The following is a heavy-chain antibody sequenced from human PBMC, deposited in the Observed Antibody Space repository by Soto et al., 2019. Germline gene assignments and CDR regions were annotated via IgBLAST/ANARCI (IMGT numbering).Heavy chain of an antibody. CDR3: ARGPRWVGSYYNWGWLDP. D-gene: IGHD3-10*01. J-gene: IGHJ5*02. Sequence: AETLAGSCAVYGGSFSGDYWSWIRQPRGKGLEWIGEINHSGSTNYNTSLKIRVTISVNSSKNQFSLKLSSLTDADTAVYYCARGPRWVGSYYNWGWLDPCGQGNLVT. CDR1: GGSFSGDY. CDR2: INHSGST. V-gene: IGHV4-34*01.